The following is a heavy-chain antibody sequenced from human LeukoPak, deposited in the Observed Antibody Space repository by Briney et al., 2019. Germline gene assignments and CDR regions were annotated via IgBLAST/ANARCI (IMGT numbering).Heavy chain of an antibody. CDR3: ARACYGSGSYCPFDY. J-gene: IGHJ4*02. CDR1: GFTFSSYE. Sequence: GGSRRLSCAASGFTFSSYEMNWVRQAPGKGLEWVSYISSSGSTIYYADSVKGRFTISRDNAKNSLYLQMNSLRAEDTAVYYCARACYGSGSYCPFDYWGQGTLVTVSS. V-gene: IGHV3-48*03. CDR2: ISSSGSTI. D-gene: IGHD3-10*01.